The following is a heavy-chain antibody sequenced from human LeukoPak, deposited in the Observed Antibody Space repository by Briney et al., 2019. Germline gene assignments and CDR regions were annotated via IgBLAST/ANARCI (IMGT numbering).Heavy chain of an antibody. CDR1: GLTFHSFD. V-gene: IGHV3-23*01. J-gene: IGHJ4*02. D-gene: IGHD3-16*01. Sequence: PGGSLTLPCADSGLTFHSFDMRYLRQAPGKGLEWVSAISGSGGSTYYADSVKGRFTISRDNSKNTLYLQMNSLRAEDTALYYCARDGGGGGSPWYSDYWGQGTLVTVSS. CDR3: ARDGGGGGSPWYSDY. CDR2: ISGSGGST.